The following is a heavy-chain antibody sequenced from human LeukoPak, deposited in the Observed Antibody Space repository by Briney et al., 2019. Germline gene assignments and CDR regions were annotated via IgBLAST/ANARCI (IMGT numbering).Heavy chain of an antibody. CDR3: AKGDYGDYVTALDY. J-gene: IGHJ4*02. V-gene: IGHV3-23*01. CDR2: ISGSGGST. CDR1: GFTFSSYA. Sequence: GGSLRLSCAASGFTFSSYAMSWVRQAPGKGLEWVSAISGSGGSTYYADSVKGRFTISRDNSKNTLYLQMNSLRAEDTAVYYCAKGDYGDYVTALDYWGQGTLVTVSS. D-gene: IGHD4-17*01.